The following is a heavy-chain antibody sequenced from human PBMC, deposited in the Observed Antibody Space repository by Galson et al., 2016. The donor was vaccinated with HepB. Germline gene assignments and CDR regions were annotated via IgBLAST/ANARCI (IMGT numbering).Heavy chain of an antibody. CDR3: ARAYYDFVYGMDV. CDR1: GFSFKNYD. Sequence: SLRLSCAASGFSFKNYDMHWVRQTTGKGLEWVSTIDAAGATYYLGSVKGRFAISRENAKNSLYLQMNSLRAEDTAIYCCARAYYDFVYGMDVWGQGTTVTVSS. V-gene: IGHV3-13*01. CDR2: IDAAGAT. J-gene: IGHJ6*02. D-gene: IGHD3-3*01.